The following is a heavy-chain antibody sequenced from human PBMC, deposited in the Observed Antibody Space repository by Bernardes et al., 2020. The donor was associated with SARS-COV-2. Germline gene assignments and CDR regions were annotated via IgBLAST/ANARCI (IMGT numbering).Heavy chain of an antibody. V-gene: IGHV5-10-1*01. D-gene: IGHD4-4*01. CDR2: IDPSDSYT. J-gene: IGHJ5*02. Sequence: GESLKISCKGSGYSFTSYWISWVRQMPGKGLEWMGRIDPSDSYTNYSPSFQGHVTISADKSISTAYLQWSSLKASDTAMYYCARLLKPAQAYSNGGGWFDPWGQGTLVTVSS. CDR1: GYSFTSYW. CDR3: ARLLKPAQAYSNGGGWFDP.